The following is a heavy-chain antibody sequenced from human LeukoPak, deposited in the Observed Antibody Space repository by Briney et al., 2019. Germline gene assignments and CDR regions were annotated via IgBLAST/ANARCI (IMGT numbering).Heavy chain of an antibody. CDR3: AKDRIGTYYFFDS. CDR2: LSGTGGTR. CDR1: GFTFSSYA. V-gene: IGHV3-23*01. Sequence: GGSLRLSCTASGFTFSSYAMTWVRQAPGKGLEWVSALSGTGGTRYYANSVKGRFTISRDNSKNTVYLQMNSLRADDTAVYYCAKDRIGTYYFFDSSGQGTLVTVSS. J-gene: IGHJ4*02. D-gene: IGHD3-10*01.